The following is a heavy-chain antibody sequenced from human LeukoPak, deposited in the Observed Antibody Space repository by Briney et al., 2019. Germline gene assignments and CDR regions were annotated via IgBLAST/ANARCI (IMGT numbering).Heavy chain of an antibody. V-gene: IGHV3-74*01. CDR2: INSDGSST. J-gene: IGHJ4*02. CDR1: GFTFSSYW. Sequence: AGSLRLSCAASGFTFSSYWMHWVRQAPGKGLVWVSRINSDGSSTSYADSVKGRFTISRDNAKNTLYLQMNTLRAEDTAVYYCVSIPGDWGQGILVTVSS. D-gene: IGHD7-27*01. CDR3: VSIPGD.